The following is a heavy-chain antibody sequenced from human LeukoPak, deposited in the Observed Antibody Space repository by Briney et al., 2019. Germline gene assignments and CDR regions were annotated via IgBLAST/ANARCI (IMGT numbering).Heavy chain of an antibody. J-gene: IGHJ4*02. V-gene: IGHV3-11*06. Sequence: GGSLTLSCAVSGFTFSNYYMSWIRQAPGKGLEWVAYISSSRSYTNYADSVNGPFTIHRDHSKDTLYLQTTSLRPEDTAFYYSAGDFGARTAVAGSLGGFDYWGQGTLVTVSS. CDR1: GFTFSNYY. CDR2: ISSSRSYT. CDR3: AGDFGARTAVAGSLGGFDY. D-gene: IGHD6-19*01.